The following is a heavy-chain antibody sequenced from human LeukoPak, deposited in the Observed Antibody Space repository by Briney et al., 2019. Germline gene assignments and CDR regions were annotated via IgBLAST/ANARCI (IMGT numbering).Heavy chain of an antibody. Sequence: PSETLSLTCAVYGGSLCGYYWSWIRQPPGKGLEWIGEINHSGSTNYNPSLKSRVTITVDTSENQFSLKLSSVTAADTAVYYCAKLWSGSNFQHWGQGTLVTVSS. CDR2: INHSGST. CDR1: GGSLCGYY. V-gene: IGHV4-34*01. CDR3: AKLWSGSNFQH. D-gene: IGHD3-3*01. J-gene: IGHJ1*01.